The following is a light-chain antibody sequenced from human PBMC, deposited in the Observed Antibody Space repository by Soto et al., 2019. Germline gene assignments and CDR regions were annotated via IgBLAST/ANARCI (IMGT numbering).Light chain of an antibody. CDR1: QSIRSY. Sequence: IWMTQSPSLLSASTGDRVTISCRMSQSIRSYLNWVQQKSGKAPKLLIYDASSLQTGVPSRFSGSGSGTDFSLTISSLQPEDFATYYCQQSYSTPPWTFGQGSKVDVK. CDR2: DAS. CDR3: QQSYSTPPWT. J-gene: IGKJ1*01. V-gene: IGKV1-39*01.